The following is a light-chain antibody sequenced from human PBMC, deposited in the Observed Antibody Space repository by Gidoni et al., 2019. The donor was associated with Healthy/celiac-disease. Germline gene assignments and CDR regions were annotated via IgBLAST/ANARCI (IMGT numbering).Light chain of an antibody. Sequence: DIQMTQSPSTLSASVGDRVTITCRASQRISSWLAWYQQKPGKAPKLLIYKASSLESGVPSRFSGSGSGTEVTLTISSLQPDDFATYYCQQYNSYPCSFGQXTKLEIK. V-gene: IGKV1-5*03. CDR1: QRISSW. CDR3: QQYNSYPCS. CDR2: KAS. J-gene: IGKJ2*04.